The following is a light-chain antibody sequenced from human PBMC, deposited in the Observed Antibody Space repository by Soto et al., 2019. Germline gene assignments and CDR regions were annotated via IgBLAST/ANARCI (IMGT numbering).Light chain of an antibody. V-gene: IGKV3-20*01. CDR3: QQYGSSPKT. CDR2: GAS. J-gene: IGKJ1*01. Sequence: ESVLTQSPGTLSLSPGERATLSCRASQSVSSSYLAWYQQKPGQAHRLLIYGASSRATGIPDRFSGSGSGTDFTLTISRLEPEDFAVYYCQQYGSSPKTFGQGTKVEIK. CDR1: QSVSSSY.